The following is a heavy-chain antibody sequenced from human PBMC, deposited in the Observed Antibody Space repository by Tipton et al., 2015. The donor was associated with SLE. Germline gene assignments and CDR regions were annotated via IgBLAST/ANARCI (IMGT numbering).Heavy chain of an antibody. CDR1: GFTFSSYS. J-gene: IGHJ3*02. CDR3: ARGSGSEDPDAFDI. CDR2: ISSSSSYI. Sequence: SLRLSCAASGFTFSSYSMNWVRQAPGKGLEWVSSISSSSSYIYYADSVKGRFTISRDNAKNSLYLQMNSLRAEDTAVYYCARGSGSEDPDAFDIWGQGTTVTVSS. V-gene: IGHV3-21*01.